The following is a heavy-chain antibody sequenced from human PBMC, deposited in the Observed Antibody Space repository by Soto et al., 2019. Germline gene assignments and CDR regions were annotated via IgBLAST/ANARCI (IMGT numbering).Heavy chain of an antibody. D-gene: IGHD2-15*01. J-gene: IGHJ4*02. V-gene: IGHV3-74*01. CDR1: GFPFSSYL. Sequence: DVQLVESGGDLVQRGGSLRLSCAASGFPFSSYLMHWVRHTPGKGLDWVARISGDGVTTYYADSVTGRFTISRDNSKNTLYLQMNSLRNEDTAVYYCARGGAWTPEGLGYWGQGTLVTVSS. CDR3: ARGGAWTPEGLGY. CDR2: ISGDGVTT.